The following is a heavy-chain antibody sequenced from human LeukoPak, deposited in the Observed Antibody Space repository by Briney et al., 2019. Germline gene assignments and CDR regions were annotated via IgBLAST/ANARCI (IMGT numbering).Heavy chain of an antibody. CDR2: IYYSGNT. CDR3: ARDYYDSRGEAVDI. D-gene: IGHD3-22*01. J-gene: IGHJ3*02. V-gene: IGHV4-59*11. Sequence: SETLSLTCTVSGGPISSHYWSWIRQPPGKGLEWIGYIYYSGNTNYNPALKSRLTISVDTSKNQFSLRLTSVTAADTAMYYCARDYYDSRGEAVDIWGQGTMVTVSS. CDR1: GGPISSHY.